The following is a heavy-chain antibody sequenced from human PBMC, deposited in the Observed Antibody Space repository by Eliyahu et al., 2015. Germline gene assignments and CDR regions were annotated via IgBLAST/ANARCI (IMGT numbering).Heavy chain of an antibody. CDR1: GXTFSNAW. CDR2: IKSKTDGGTT. D-gene: IGHD5-12*01. J-gene: IGHJ4*02. Sequence: EVQLVESGGGXVKPGGSLRLSCAASGXTFSNAWMSWVRQAPGKGXEWVGRIKSKTDGGTTDYAAPVKGRFTISRDDSKNTLYLQMNSLKTEDTAVYYCTTYIVATTHKPDYWGQGTLVTVSS. V-gene: IGHV3-15*01. CDR3: TTYIVATTHKPDY.